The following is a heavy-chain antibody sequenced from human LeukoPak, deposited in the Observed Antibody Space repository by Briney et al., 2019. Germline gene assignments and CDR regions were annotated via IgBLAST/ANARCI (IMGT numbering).Heavy chain of an antibody. CDR2: ITGSGGTT. CDR1: GFTFSSYA. D-gene: IGHD3-10*01. CDR3: AKGFYASGSFQGAFDI. Sequence: PGGSLRLSCAASGFTFSSYAMSWVRQAPGKGLECVSDITGSGGTTYYADSVKGRVTISRDNSKNTLYLQMNSLRAEDTAVYYCAKGFYASGSFQGAFDIWGQGTLVTVSS. V-gene: IGHV3-23*01. J-gene: IGHJ3*02.